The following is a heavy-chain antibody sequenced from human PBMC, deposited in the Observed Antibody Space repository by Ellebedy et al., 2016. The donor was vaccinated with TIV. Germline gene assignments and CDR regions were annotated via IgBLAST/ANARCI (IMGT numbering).Heavy chain of an antibody. CDR2: INPSGGNT. Sequence: ASVKVSCKAPGYTFTSYYMHWVRQAPGQGLEWMGIINPSGGNTNYAQKLQGRVTMTTDTSTSTAYMELRSLRSDDTAVYYCARDRSSGWYEGYWGQGTLVTVSS. D-gene: IGHD6-19*01. J-gene: IGHJ4*02. CDR1: GYTFTSYY. CDR3: ARDRSSGWYEGY. V-gene: IGHV1-46*01.